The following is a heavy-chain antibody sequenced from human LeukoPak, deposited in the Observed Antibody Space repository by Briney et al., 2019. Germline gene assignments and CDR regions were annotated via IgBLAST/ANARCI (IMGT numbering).Heavy chain of an antibody. CDR2: ISGSGDST. V-gene: IGHV3-23*01. J-gene: IGHJ5*02. CDR3: ARDGDSSGYYYDAPYNWFDP. CDR1: GFTFSSYA. Sequence: GGSLRLSCAASGFTFSSYALSWVRQAPGKGLEWVSAISGSGDSTYYADSVKGRFTISRDNSKNTLYLQMNSLRAEDTAVYYCARDGDSSGYYYDAPYNWFDPWGQGTLVTVSS. D-gene: IGHD3-22*01.